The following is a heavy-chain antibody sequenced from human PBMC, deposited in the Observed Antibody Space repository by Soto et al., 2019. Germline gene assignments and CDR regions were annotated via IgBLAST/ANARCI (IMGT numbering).Heavy chain of an antibody. CDR3: AKATATGGGAFDI. CDR1: GSICSSYD. Sequence: EVQVFESGGGLAQPGGSLRLSCAASGSICSSYDMSWVRHAPGKGLEWVSTILVDGRTFYVDSVKGRFTISRDSSQNTVYLQMNSLTVGDTALYYCAKATATGGGAFDICGQGTMVTVSS. V-gene: IGHV3-23*01. J-gene: IGHJ3*02. CDR2: ILVDGRT. D-gene: IGHD2-8*02.